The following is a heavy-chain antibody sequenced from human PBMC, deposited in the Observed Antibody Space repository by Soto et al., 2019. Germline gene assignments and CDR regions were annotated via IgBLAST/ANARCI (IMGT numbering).Heavy chain of an antibody. J-gene: IGHJ6*02. V-gene: IGHV1-69*08. D-gene: IGHD3-16*02. CDR2: IIPIVDTP. CDR3: AGFVTRGVAV. Sequence: QVQLVQSGAEVKKPGSSVKVSCKASGGTFSDFTMNWVRQAPGQGLEWMGRIIPIVDTPTYAQKFQGRVTIXXDNSTSTGDMELSSLTSEDTAVYYCAGFVTRGVAVWGQGTTVTVSS. CDR1: GGTFSDFT.